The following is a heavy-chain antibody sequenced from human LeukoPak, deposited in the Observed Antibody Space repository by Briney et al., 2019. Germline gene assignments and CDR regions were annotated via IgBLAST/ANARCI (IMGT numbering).Heavy chain of an antibody. V-gene: IGHV3-30*02. D-gene: IGHD6-19*01. CDR2: IRYDGSNK. CDR3: AKISTKQWLTQYAFDI. CDR1: GFTFSSYG. J-gene: IGHJ3*02. Sequence: PGGSLRLSCAASGFTFSSYGMHWVRQAPGKGLEWVAFIRYDGSNKYYADSVKGRFTISRDNSKNTLYLQMNSLRAEDTAVYYCAKISTKQWLTQYAFDIWGQGTMVTVSS.